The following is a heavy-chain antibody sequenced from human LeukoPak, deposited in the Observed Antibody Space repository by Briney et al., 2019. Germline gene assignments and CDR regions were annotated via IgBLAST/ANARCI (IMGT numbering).Heavy chain of an antibody. Sequence: SETLSLTCTVSGGSISSYYWSWIRQPPGKGLEWIGSIYYSGSTYYNPSLKSRVTISVDTSKNQFSLKLSSVTAADTAVYYCARHSPERVVPAAIPFDYWGQGTLVTVSS. CDR2: IYYSGST. J-gene: IGHJ4*02. CDR1: GGSISSYY. CDR3: ARHSPERVVPAAIPFDY. V-gene: IGHV4-39*01. D-gene: IGHD2-2*01.